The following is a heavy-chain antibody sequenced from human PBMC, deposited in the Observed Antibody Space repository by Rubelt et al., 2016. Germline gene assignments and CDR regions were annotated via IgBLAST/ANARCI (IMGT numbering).Heavy chain of an antibody. V-gene: IGHV3-11*01. D-gene: IGHD5-18*01. CDR2: ISGGMETI. Sequence: VRQVPGKGLEWISYISGGMETIYYADSVKGRFTISRDNAKNSLYLQMNSLRAEDTAVYYCARDFEAAMVDYWGQGTLVTVAS. J-gene: IGHJ4*02. CDR3: ARDFEAAMVDY.